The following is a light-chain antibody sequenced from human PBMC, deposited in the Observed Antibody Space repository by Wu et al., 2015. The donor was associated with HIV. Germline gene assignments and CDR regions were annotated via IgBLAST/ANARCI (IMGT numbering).Light chain of an antibody. Sequence: IQLTQSPSSLSASVGDRVTITCRASQGISSYLAWYQQKPGKAPKVLIYGASTLQSGVPSRFSGSESGTDFTLTISSLQPEDFATYYCQQLNSYPFTFGGGTKVEIK. CDR2: GAS. CDR3: QQLNSYPFT. CDR1: QGISSY. J-gene: IGKJ4*01. V-gene: IGKV1-9*01.